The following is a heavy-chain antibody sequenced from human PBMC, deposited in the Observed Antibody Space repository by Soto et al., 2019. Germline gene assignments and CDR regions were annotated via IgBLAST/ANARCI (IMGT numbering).Heavy chain of an antibody. D-gene: IGHD2-15*01. V-gene: IGHV3-33*01. CDR2: IWYDGSNK. CDR3: TVVGDGDAFDL. CDR1: GFTFSSYG. Sequence: QVQLVESGGGVVQPGRSLRLSCAVSGFTFSSYGMHWVRQAPGKGLEWVAVIWYDGSNKYYADSVKGRFTISRDNSKNTLYLQMNSLRAEDTAVYYCTVVGDGDAFDLWGQGTMVTVSS. J-gene: IGHJ3*01.